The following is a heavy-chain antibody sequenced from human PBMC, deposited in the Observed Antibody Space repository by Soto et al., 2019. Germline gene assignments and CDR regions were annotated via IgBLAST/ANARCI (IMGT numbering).Heavy chain of an antibody. J-gene: IGHJ4*02. CDR3: ARVSSPFGY. D-gene: IGHD3-16*01. Sequence: EVQLVETGGGLIQPGGSLRLSCAVSGFTVSSNYMSWVRQAPGKGLAWVSVIYSSGNTYYADSVKARFNVSRDKSKNTVYLQMNSLRAEDTAMYYCARVSSPFGYWGQGTLVTVSS. CDR1: GFTVSSNY. V-gene: IGHV3-53*02. CDR2: IYSSGNT.